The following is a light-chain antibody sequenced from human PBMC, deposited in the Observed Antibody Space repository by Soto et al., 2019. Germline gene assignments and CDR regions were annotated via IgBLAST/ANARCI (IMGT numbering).Light chain of an antibody. J-gene: IGLJ1*01. Sequence: QSVLTQPASVSGSPGQSITISCTGTSSDVGSYNLVSWYQQHPGKAPKLLIYEVSKRPSGVSNRFSGSKSGNTASLTISWLQAEDEADYYCCSYAGSSTPYVFGIGTKVTVL. CDR2: EVS. CDR1: SSDVGSYNL. V-gene: IGLV2-23*02. CDR3: CSYAGSSTPYV.